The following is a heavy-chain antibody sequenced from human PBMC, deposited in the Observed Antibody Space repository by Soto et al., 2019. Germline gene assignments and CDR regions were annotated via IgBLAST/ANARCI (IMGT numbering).Heavy chain of an antibody. J-gene: IGHJ4*02. Sequence: EPLSLTGASYGGSFSGYYWGVIRQLPGKGLEWIGEINHSGSTNYNPSLKSRVTISVDTSKNQLSLKLSSVTAADTAVYYCATGISEGGGSYYQFDYWGQGTLVTVSS. CDR2: INHSGST. CDR1: GGSFSGYY. D-gene: IGHD1-26*01. V-gene: IGHV4-34*01. CDR3: ATGISEGGGSYYQFDY.